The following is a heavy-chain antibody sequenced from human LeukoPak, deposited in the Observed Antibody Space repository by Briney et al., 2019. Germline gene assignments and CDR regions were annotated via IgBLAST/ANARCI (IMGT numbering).Heavy chain of an antibody. D-gene: IGHD4-17*01. CDR1: GGSISSSSYY. V-gene: IGHV4-39*07. CDR3: ARTDYGDPLRYYYYYYMDV. J-gene: IGHJ6*03. CDR2: IYYSGST. Sequence: PSETLSLTCTVSGGSISSSSYYWGWIRQPPGKGLEWIGSIYYSGSTYYNPSLKSRVTISVDTSKNQFSLKLSSVTAADTAVYYCARTDYGDPLRYYYYYYMDVWGKGTTVTVSS.